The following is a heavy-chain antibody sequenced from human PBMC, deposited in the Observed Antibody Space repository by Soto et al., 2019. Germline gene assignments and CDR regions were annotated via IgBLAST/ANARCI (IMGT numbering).Heavy chain of an antibody. Sequence: LRLSCAASGFTFSSYATSWVRQAAGKGLEWVSAISGSGGSTYYADSVKDRFVVSKDNAKNLVYLQMNSLRAEDTAVYFCARAWKIEKFGVISMSKGLDVWGQGTTVTVSS. V-gene: IGHV3-23*01. CDR3: ARAWKIEKFGVISMSKGLDV. CDR1: GFTFSSYA. D-gene: IGHD3-3*01. J-gene: IGHJ6*02. CDR2: ISGSGGST.